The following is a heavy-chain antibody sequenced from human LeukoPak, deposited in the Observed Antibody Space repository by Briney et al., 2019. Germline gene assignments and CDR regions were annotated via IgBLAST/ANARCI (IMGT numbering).Heavy chain of an antibody. J-gene: IGHJ4*02. D-gene: IGHD1-26*01. CDR1: GGSISSGGYY. V-gene: IGHV4-39*01. CDR2: IYYTGST. CDR3: ASRTFGSYYIDF. Sequence: PSQTLSLTCTVSGGSISSGGYYWGWIRQPPGKGLEWIGSIYYTGSTYYNPSLKSRVTISVDTSRNQFSLRLSSVTAADTAVYFCASRTFGSYYIDFWGQGTLVTVSS.